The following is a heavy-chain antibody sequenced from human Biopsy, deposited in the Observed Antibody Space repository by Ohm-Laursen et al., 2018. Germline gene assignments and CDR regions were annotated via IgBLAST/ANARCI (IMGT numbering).Heavy chain of an antibody. CDR1: GFTFNNYG. J-gene: IGHJ6*02. CDR2: IFYDGSNT. CDR3: AKDRYNYTPIGGFSMDV. Sequence: SLRLSCAAPGFTFNNYGMQWVRQAPGKGLEWVAFIFYDGSNTYYADSVKGRFTISRDNSRDTLYLQMSSLRAEDTAVYYCAKDRYNYTPIGGFSMDVWGQGTTVNVSS. D-gene: IGHD5-18*01. V-gene: IGHV3-30*18.